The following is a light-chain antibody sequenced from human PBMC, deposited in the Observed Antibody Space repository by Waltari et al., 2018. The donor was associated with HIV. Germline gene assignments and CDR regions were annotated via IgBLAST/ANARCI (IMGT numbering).Light chain of an antibody. J-gene: IGKJ1*01. CDR1: QNIRKY. V-gene: IGKV1-39*01. CDR3: QQSYSTPQT. CDR2: AAS. Sequence: DIQMTQSPSSLSATVGDRVTLTCRASQNIRKYLNWDQQKPGKTPELLVFAASNLQSGVPSRFRGCGSGTDFTLTISSLQREDFATYYCQQSYSTPQTFGQGTKVEIK.